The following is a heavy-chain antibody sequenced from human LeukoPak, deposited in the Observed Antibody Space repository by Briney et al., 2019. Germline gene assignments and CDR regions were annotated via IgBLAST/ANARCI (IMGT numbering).Heavy chain of an antibody. Sequence: GGSLRLSCAASEFTFSNYWVHWFRQPPGKGLVWVSRISSDGSYTSYADSVRGRFTISRDNTKNSVYLQMNSLRAEDTAVYYCVRGGGGWGQGTLVTVSS. CDR1: EFTFSNYW. V-gene: IGHV3-74*01. D-gene: IGHD2-15*01. CDR2: ISSDGSYT. CDR3: VRGGGG. J-gene: IGHJ4*02.